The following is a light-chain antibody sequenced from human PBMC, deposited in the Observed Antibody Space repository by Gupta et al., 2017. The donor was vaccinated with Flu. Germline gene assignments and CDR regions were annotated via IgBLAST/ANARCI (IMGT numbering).Light chain of an antibody. J-gene: IGLJ1*01. V-gene: IGLV2-14*01. CDR3: SSDTSISASV. CDR1: SSDVGGYNY. Sequence: SALPQPASVSGSPGPSLTISCTGTSSDVGGYNYVSWYQQHPGKAHKLMIYEVSNRPAGVATRFSGSKSGNTASLTISGRQAEDEADYYCSSDTSISASVFGTGTKVTVL. CDR2: EVS.